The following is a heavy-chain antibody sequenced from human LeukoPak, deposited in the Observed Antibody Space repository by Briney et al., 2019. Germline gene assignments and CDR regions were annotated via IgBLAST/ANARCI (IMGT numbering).Heavy chain of an antibody. CDR3: AREREGPYGYLDY. CDR2: IYYSGST. J-gene: IGHJ4*02. D-gene: IGHD4-17*01. Sequence: PSETLSLTCTVSGDSISTSSSYWGWIRQPPGEGLEWIGSIYYSGSTYYNTSLKSRVTISVDTSKNQFSLRLNSVTAADTAVYYCAREREGPYGYLDYWGQGTLVTVSS. CDR1: GDSISTSSSY. V-gene: IGHV4-39*02.